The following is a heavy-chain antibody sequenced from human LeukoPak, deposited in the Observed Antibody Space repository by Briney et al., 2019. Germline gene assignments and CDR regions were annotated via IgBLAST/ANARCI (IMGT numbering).Heavy chain of an antibody. CDR1: GFTFSSYS. D-gene: IGHD6-13*01. V-gene: IGHV3-21*04. Sequence: GGSLRLSCAASGFTFSSYSMNWVRQAPGKGLEWVSSISSSSAYIYYADSMKGRFTISRDNAKNSLFLQMNSLRAEDTAIYYCAKDIAAAGDYWEQRTLVTVSS. CDR3: AKDIAAAGDY. J-gene: IGHJ4*02. CDR2: ISSSSAYI.